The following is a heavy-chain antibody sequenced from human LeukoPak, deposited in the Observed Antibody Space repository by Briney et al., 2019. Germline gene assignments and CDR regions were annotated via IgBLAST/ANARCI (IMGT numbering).Heavy chain of an antibody. V-gene: IGHV4-34*01. Sequence: SETLSLTCAVYGGSFSGYYWSWIRQPPGKGLEWIGEINHSGSTNYNPSLKSRVTISVDTSKNQFSLKLSSETAADTAVYYCARGRAVTKYFDYWGQGTLVTVSS. J-gene: IGHJ4*02. CDR1: GGSFSGYY. CDR2: INHSGST. CDR3: ARGRAVTKYFDY. D-gene: IGHD4-17*01.